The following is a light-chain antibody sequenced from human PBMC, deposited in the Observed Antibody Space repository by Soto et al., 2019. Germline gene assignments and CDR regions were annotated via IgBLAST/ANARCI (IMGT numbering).Light chain of an antibody. CDR3: QQRQYWPPIT. CDR2: DAS. J-gene: IGKJ5*01. Sequence: EIVLTQSPATLSLSPGERATLSCRASQSVSTYLAWYQQRPGQAPRLLIYDASTRATGIPARFSGSGSETDFTLTISSLEPEDFAIYYCQQRQYWPPITFGQGTRLEIK. CDR1: QSVSTY. V-gene: IGKV3-11*01.